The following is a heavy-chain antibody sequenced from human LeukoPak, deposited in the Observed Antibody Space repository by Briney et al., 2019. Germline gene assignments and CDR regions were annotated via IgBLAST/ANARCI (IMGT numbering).Heavy chain of an antibody. CDR1: GFTFSSYA. CDR2: ISGSGGST. Sequence: GGSLRLSCAASGFTFSSYAMSWVRQAPGKGLKWVSAISGSGGSTYYADSVKGRFTISRDNSKNTLYLQMNSLRAEDTAVYYCAKDPTYGSGSYLVNWFDPWGQGTLVTVSS. CDR3: AKDPTYGSGSYLVNWFDP. V-gene: IGHV3-23*01. J-gene: IGHJ5*02. D-gene: IGHD3-10*01.